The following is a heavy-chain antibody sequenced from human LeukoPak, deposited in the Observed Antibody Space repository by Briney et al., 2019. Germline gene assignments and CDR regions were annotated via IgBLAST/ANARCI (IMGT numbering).Heavy chain of an antibody. CDR1: GYTFTTYD. D-gene: IGHD3-22*01. Sequence: GASVKVSCKASGYTFTTYDINWVRQATGQGLEWMGWMDPNSGNTGYAQKFQGRVTMTRNTSIRTAYVELSSLRSEDTAVYYCARTYYYDSADFRTLYGMDVWGQGTTVTVSS. CDR3: ARTYYYDSADFRTLYGMDV. CDR2: MDPNSGNT. J-gene: IGHJ6*02. V-gene: IGHV1-8*01.